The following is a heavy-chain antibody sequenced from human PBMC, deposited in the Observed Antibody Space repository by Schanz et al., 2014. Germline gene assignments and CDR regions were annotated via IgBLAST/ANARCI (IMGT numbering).Heavy chain of an antibody. D-gene: IGHD4-17*01. Sequence: EVQLVESGGAVVQPGGSLRLSCAASGFTFSDSWMHWVRQAPGKGLVWVSRTSNDGSFTTFADSVKGRFTISRDNAKNTLYLQMNSLRAEDTAVYYCVRDTDYHFDYWGQGTLVTVSS. V-gene: IGHV3-74*01. CDR3: VRDTDYHFDY. J-gene: IGHJ4*02. CDR2: TSNDGSFT. CDR1: GFTFSDSW.